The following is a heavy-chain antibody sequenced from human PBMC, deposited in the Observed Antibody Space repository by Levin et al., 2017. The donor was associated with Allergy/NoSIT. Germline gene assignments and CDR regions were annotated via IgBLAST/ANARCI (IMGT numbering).Heavy chain of an antibody. CDR1: GYTFTGYH. Sequence: EASVKVSCKASGYTFTGYHIHWVRQAPGQGLEWMGWFNPNSNGADYAQKFQGRVTMTRDTSFSTAYMELSRLRSDDTAVYYCVRVYYYDGSGYYYEDSWGQGTLVTVSS. V-gene: IGHV1-2*02. J-gene: IGHJ4*02. CDR3: VRVYYYDGSGYYYEDS. CDR2: FNPNSNGA. D-gene: IGHD3-22*01.